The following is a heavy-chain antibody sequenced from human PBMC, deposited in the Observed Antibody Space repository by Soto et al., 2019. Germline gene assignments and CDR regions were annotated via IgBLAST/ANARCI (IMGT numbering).Heavy chain of an antibody. V-gene: IGHV1-69*01. CDR2: IIPIFGTA. CDR3: ARDQDNWNYGLGNWFDP. J-gene: IGHJ5*02. CDR1: GGTFSSYA. D-gene: IGHD1-7*01. Sequence: QVQLVQSGAEVKKPGSPVKVSCKASGGTFSSYAISWVRQAPGQGLEWMGGIIPIFGTANYAQKFQGRVTITADESTSTAYMELSSLRSEDTAVYYCARDQDNWNYGLGNWFDPWGQGTLVTVSS.